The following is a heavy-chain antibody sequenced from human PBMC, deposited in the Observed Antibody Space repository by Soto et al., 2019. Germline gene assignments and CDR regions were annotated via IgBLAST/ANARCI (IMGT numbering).Heavy chain of an antibody. J-gene: IGHJ1*01. D-gene: IGHD1-1*01. V-gene: IGHV4-59*08. CDR1: GASISSYY. Sequence: PSETLSLTCSVSGASISSYYWSWIRQSPGKGLEWIGYIYYRGSTSHNPSLKSRVTISIDTSKNQFSLKLSSVTAADTAVYYCARHEATSRYPKTIEYFNHWGQGSLVTVSS. CDR3: ARHEATSRYPKTIEYFNH. CDR2: IYYRGST.